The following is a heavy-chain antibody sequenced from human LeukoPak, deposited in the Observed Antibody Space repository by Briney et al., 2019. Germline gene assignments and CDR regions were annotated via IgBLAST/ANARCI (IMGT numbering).Heavy chain of an antibody. D-gene: IGHD6-13*01. Sequence: PGGSLRLSCAASGFTFSSYGMHWVRQAPGKGLEWVAFIRYDGGNKYYADSVKGRFTISRDNSKNTLYLQMNSLRAEDTAVYYCGSSSYYTTFDYWGQGTLVTVSS. CDR2: IRYDGGNK. CDR1: GFTFSSYG. J-gene: IGHJ4*02. V-gene: IGHV3-30*02. CDR3: GSSSYYTTFDY.